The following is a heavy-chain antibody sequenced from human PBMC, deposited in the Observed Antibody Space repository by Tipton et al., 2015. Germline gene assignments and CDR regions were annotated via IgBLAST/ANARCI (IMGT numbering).Heavy chain of an antibody. Sequence: QLVPSGAEVKKPGESLKISCKGSGYSFSSYWIAWERQLPGKGLDWLGMIYPGASDTRYSPYFPGQVTISVDRSTSTVFLHWRILRASDTAMYYCARRWREVQWVDPWGQGTLVTVSS. CDR3: ARRWREVQWVDP. V-gene: IGHV5-51*01. CDR1: GYSFSSYW. D-gene: IGHD2-15*01. CDR2: IYPGASDT. J-gene: IGHJ5*02.